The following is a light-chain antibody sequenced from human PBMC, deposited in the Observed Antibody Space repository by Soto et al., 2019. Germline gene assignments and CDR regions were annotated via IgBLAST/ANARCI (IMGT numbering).Light chain of an antibody. J-gene: IGLJ3*02. CDR2: GNT. CDR1: SSNIGAVYD. CDR3: QSYDSSLSGWV. V-gene: IGLV1-40*01. Sequence: QPVLTQPPSVSGAPGQRVTISCTGSSSNIGAVYDVQWYQQLPRTAPKLLIYGNTNRPSGVPDRFSGSRSGTSASLAITGLQTEDEADYYCQSYDSSLSGWVFGGGTKVTVL.